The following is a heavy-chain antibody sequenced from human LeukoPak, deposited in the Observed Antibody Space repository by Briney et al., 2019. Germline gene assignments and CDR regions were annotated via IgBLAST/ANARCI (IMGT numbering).Heavy chain of an antibody. CDR3: ARVAMVRGVKGYYYYYYMDV. CDR2: IYYSGST. CDR1: GGSISSYY. Sequence: SETLSLTCTVPGGSISSYYWSWIRQPPGKGLEWIGYIYYSGSTNYNPSLKSRVTISVDTSKNQFSLKLSSVTAADTAVYYCARVAMVRGVKGYYYYYYMDVWGKGTTVTISS. D-gene: IGHD3-10*01. J-gene: IGHJ6*03. V-gene: IGHV4-59*01.